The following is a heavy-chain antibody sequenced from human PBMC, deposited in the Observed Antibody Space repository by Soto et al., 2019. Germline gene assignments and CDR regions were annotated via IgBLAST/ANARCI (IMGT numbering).Heavy chain of an antibody. V-gene: IGHV4-4*02. CDR3: AGRPRKWELRAFDI. CDR1: GGSISSSNW. CDR2: IYHSGST. D-gene: IGHD1-26*01. Sequence: QVQLQESGPGLVKPSGTLSLACAVSGGSISSSNWWSWVRQPPGKGLEWIGEIYHSGSTNYNPSLKRRVTISADKSKNQFSLKLSSVTAADTAVYYCAGRPRKWELRAFDIWGQGTMVTVSS. J-gene: IGHJ3*02.